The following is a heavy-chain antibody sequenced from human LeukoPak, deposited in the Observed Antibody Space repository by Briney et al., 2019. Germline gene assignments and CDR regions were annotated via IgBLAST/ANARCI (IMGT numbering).Heavy chain of an antibody. CDR2: VFYSGST. Sequence: SETLSLTCTVSGGSISSHYWSWIRQPPGKGLEWIGYVFYSGSTKYNPSLKSRATISIDTSKSQFSLKLSSLTAADTAVYYCAGLLDAFDIWGQGTVATVSS. CDR1: GGSISSHY. CDR3: AGLLDAFDI. J-gene: IGHJ3*02. V-gene: IGHV4-59*11.